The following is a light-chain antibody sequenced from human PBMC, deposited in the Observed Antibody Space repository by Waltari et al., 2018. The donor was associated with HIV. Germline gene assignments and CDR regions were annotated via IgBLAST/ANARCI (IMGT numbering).Light chain of an antibody. Sequence: QSVLTPPPSVSAAPGQKVTISCSGISSNIGNNYVSWYQQFPGTAPKLLIYDNNKRPSGIPDRFSGSKSGTSATLAITGLQTGDEADYYCGTWDSSLSAGGVFGTGTKVTVL. CDR3: GTWDSSLSAGGV. V-gene: IGLV1-51*01. J-gene: IGLJ1*01. CDR1: SSNIGNNY. CDR2: DNN.